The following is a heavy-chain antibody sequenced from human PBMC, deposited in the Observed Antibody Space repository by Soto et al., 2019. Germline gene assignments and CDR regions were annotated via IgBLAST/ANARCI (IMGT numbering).Heavy chain of an antibody. CDR2: IYYSGST. V-gene: IGHV4-31*03. CDR1: GGSISSGGYY. CDR3: ATFPMVRGVDSANNWFDP. Sequence: SSETLSLTCTVSGGSISSGGYYWSWIRQHPGKGLEWIGYIYYSGSTYYNPSLKSRVTISVDTSKNQFSLKLSSVTAADTAVYYCATFPMVRGVDSANNWFDPWGQGTLVTVSS. D-gene: IGHD3-10*01. J-gene: IGHJ5*02.